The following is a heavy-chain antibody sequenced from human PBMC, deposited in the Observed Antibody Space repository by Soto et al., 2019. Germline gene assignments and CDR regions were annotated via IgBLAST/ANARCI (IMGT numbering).Heavy chain of an antibody. CDR1: GYTFTTYG. J-gene: IGHJ4*02. V-gene: IGHV1-18*04. Sequence: ASVKVSCKASGYTFTTYGCSWVRQAPGQGLEWLGWISGYNGNTNYAQRFQDRVTMTTDTSTSTAYLHLTSLSSDDTALYYCARARMVRGVVTYFFDLWGQGTPVTVSS. CDR3: ARARMVRGVVTYFFDL. D-gene: IGHD3-10*01. CDR2: ISGYNGNT.